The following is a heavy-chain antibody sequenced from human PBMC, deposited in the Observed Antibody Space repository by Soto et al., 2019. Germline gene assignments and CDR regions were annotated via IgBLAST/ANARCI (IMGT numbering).Heavy chain of an antibody. V-gene: IGHV3-11*01. D-gene: IGHD3-9*01. CDR2: ISSSGSTI. CDR1: GFTFSDYY. J-gene: IGHJ4*02. CDR3: ARDPQYYDILTGYPDY. Sequence: GGSLRLSCAASGFTFSDYYMSWIRQAPGKGLEWVSYISSSGSTIYYADSVKGRFTISRDNAKNSLYLQMNSLRAEDTAVYYCARDPQYYDILTGYPDYWGQGTLVTVSS.